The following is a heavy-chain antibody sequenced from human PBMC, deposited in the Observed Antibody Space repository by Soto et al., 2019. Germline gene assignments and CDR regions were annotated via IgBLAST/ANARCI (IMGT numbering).Heavy chain of an antibody. CDR2: IYPGDSDT. V-gene: IGHV5-51*01. J-gene: IGHJ6*02. D-gene: IGHD3-16*01. CDR1: GYSFTSYW. Sequence: GESLKISCKGSGYSFTSYWIGWVRQMPGKGLEWMGIIYPGDSDTRYSPSFQGQVTISADKSISTAYLQWSSLKASDTAMYYCARLGAAHYYYYYGMDVWGQGTTVTVSS. CDR3: ARLGAAHYYYYYGMDV.